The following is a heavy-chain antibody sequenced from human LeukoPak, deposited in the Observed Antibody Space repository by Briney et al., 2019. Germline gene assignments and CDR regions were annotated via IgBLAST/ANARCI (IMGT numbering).Heavy chain of an antibody. D-gene: IGHD3-10*01. CDR2: IYYSGST. Sequence: PSQTLSLTCTVSGGSISSGDYYWSWIRQPPGKGLEWIGYIYYSGSTYYNPSLKSRVTISVDTSKNQFSLKLSSVTAADTAVYYCASLVDYGSGSYYFDHWGQGTLVTVSS. CDR1: GGSISSGDYY. J-gene: IGHJ4*02. CDR3: ASLVDYGSGSYYFDH. V-gene: IGHV4-30-4*01.